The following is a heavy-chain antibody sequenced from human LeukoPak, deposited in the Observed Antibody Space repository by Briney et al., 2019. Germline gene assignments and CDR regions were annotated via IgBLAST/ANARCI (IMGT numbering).Heavy chain of an antibody. Sequence: GGSLRLSCAASGFTFSDYYMSWIRQAPGKGLEWVSYISSSGSTIYYADSVKGRFTISRDNAKNSVYLQMSSLRAEDTAVYYCVRDSYSSSWSGLFDYWGQGTLVTVSS. V-gene: IGHV3-11*04. J-gene: IGHJ4*02. CDR1: GFTFSDYY. CDR3: VRDSYSSSWSGLFDY. CDR2: ISSSGSTI. D-gene: IGHD6-13*01.